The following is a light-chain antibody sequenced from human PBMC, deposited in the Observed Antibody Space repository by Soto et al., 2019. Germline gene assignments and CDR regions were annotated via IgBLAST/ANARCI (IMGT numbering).Light chain of an antibody. J-gene: IGKJ4*01. Sequence: EIVLTQSPGTLSLSPGERATLSCRASQSVNSNYLAWYQQKPGQAPRLLIYGASIRATGIPGRFSGSGSGTDFSLAISRLEPEDFAVYFCQQYESPLTFGGGTKVDIK. CDR3: QQYESPLT. CDR2: GAS. CDR1: QSVNSNY. V-gene: IGKV3-20*01.